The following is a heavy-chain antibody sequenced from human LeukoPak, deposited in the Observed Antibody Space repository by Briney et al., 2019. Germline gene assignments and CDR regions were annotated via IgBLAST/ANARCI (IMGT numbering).Heavy chain of an antibody. J-gene: IGHJ4*02. CDR1: GGTFSSYA. CDR2: IIPIFGTA. V-gene: IGHV1-69*13. Sequence: ASVKVSCKASGGTFSSYAISWVRQAPGQGLEWMGGIIPIFGTANYAQKFQGRVTITADESTSTACMELSSLRSEDTAVYYCAREDRGYSGYDTYYFDYWGQGTLVTVSS. D-gene: IGHD5-12*01. CDR3: AREDRGYSGYDTYYFDY.